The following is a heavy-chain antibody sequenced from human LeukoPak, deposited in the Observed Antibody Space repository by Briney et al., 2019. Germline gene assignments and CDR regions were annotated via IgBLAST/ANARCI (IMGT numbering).Heavy chain of an antibody. J-gene: IGHJ4*02. D-gene: IGHD4-17*01. CDR2: ISDSGGST. V-gene: IGHV3-23*01. Sequence: PGRSLRLSCIASGFTLSTYGTHTVRQSPGTGLKGFSTISDSGGSTYYAESVKGRFTISRDNSKNTLYLQMNSLRAEDTAVYYCAKRGTVTTCGHCDYWGQGTLVTVSS. CDR3: AKRGTVTTCGHCDY. CDR1: GFTLSTYG.